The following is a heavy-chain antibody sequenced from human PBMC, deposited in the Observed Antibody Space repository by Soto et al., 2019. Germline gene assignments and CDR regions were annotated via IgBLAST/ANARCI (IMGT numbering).Heavy chain of an antibody. Sequence: QVQLVQSGAEEKQPGASVRVSCKTSGYDFSSYAMHWVRQAPGQRLEWMGWINIGSGRTEYSQNLQDRITITRDTAASTVYMDLSSVKSEDTSVYFCVRDGGDCGYRLTYYYYMGLDVWGQGTTVTVSS. CDR3: VRDGGDCGYRLTYYYYMGLDV. D-gene: IGHD2-21*02. J-gene: IGHJ6*02. V-gene: IGHV1-3*05. CDR2: INIGSGRT. CDR1: GYDFSSYA.